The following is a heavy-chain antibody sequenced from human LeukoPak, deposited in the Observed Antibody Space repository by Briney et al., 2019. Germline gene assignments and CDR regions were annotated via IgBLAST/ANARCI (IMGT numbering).Heavy chain of an antibody. D-gene: IGHD2-2*01. Sequence: GGSLRLSCAASGFTFSSYGMHWVRQARDKGLEWVAVISYDGSNKYYEDSVKGRFTISRDNSKNTLYLQMNSLRAEDTAVYYCAKDMDQLLPYYYYYYGMDVWGQGTTVTVSS. CDR3: AKDMDQLLPYYYYYYGMDV. CDR1: GFTFSSYG. J-gene: IGHJ6*02. V-gene: IGHV3-30*18. CDR2: ISYDGSNK.